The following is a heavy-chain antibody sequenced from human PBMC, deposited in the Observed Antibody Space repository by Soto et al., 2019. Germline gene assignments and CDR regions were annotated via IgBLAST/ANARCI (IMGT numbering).Heavy chain of an antibody. CDR2: INHSGST. J-gene: IGHJ6*03. Sequence: SETLSLTCAVYGGSFSGYCWSWIRQPPGKGLEWVGEINHSGSTNYNPSLKSRITISEDTSKNQFSLKLSSVTAADTAVYYCASSSIELDRRYYYMDDWGKGTTVTVSS. D-gene: IGHD1-1*01. CDR1: GGSFSGYC. CDR3: ASSSIELDRRYYYMDD. V-gene: IGHV4-34*01.